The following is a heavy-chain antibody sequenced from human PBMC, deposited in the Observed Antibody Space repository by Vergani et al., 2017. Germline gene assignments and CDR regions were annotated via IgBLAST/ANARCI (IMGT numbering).Heavy chain of an antibody. CDR2: ISAFNGNT. V-gene: IGHV1-18*01. CDR1: GYTFTSYG. D-gene: IGHD1-26*01. CDR3: ARRIWELDPYYYGMDV. J-gene: IGHJ6*02. Sequence: QVQLVQSGAEVKKPGASVKVSCKASGYTFTSYGISWVRQAPGQGLEWMGWISAFNGNTNYAQKLQGRVTMTTDTSTSTAYMELRSLRSDDTAVYYCARRIWELDPYYYGMDVWGQGTTVTVSS.